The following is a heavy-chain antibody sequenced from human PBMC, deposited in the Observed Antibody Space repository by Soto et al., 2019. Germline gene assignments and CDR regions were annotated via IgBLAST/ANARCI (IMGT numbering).Heavy chain of an antibody. CDR2: INPSGGST. CDR1: GYTFTSYY. J-gene: IGHJ4*02. Sequence: QVQLVQSGAEVKKPGASVKVSCMASGYTFTSYYMHWVRQAPGQGLEWMGIINPSGGSTSYAQKFQGRVTMTRDTSTSTVYMELSSLRSEDTAVYYCARDEGLATFDYWGQGTLVTVSS. V-gene: IGHV1-46*03. D-gene: IGHD3-3*02. CDR3: ARDEGLATFDY.